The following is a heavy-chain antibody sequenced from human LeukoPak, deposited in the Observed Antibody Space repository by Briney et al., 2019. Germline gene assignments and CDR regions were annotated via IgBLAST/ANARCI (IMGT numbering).Heavy chain of an antibody. CDR2: IIPIFGTA. D-gene: IGHD6-19*01. CDR3: ATGLYSSGWYETLYYFDY. CDR1: GGTFISYA. J-gene: IGHJ4*02. Sequence: ASVKVSCKASGGTFISYAISWVRQAPGQGLEWMGGIIPIFGTANYAQKFQGRVTITADESTSTAYMELSSLRSEDTAVYYCATGLYSSGWYETLYYFDYWGQGTLVTVSS. V-gene: IGHV1-69*13.